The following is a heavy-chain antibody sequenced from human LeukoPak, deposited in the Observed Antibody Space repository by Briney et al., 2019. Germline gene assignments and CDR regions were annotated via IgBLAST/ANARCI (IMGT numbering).Heavy chain of an antibody. J-gene: IGHJ4*02. CDR1: GFTFSTYG. Sequence: GGSLRLSCAASGFTFSTYGMSWVRQAPGKGLEWVANIKQDGSEKYYVDSVKGRFTISRDNAKNSLYLQMNSLRAEDTAVYYCARALIYGDHDYWGQGTLVTVSS. CDR2: IKQDGSEK. D-gene: IGHD4-17*01. V-gene: IGHV3-7*01. CDR3: ARALIYGDHDY.